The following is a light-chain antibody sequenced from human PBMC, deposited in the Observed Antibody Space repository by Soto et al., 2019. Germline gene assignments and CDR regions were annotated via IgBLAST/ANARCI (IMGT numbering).Light chain of an antibody. CDR3: QHYGSSSYT. J-gene: IGKJ2*01. CDR2: AAS. Sequence: EIVLTQSPGTLSLSPGERATLSCRASQSVSSSFLAWYQQKPGQAPRLLIYAASSRATGIPDRFSGSGSGTDFTLTISRLEPEDFAVYYCQHYGSSSYTFGQGTKVEIK. CDR1: QSVSSSF. V-gene: IGKV3-20*01.